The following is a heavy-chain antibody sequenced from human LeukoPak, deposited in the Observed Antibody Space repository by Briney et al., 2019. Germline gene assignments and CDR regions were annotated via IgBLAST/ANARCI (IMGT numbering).Heavy chain of an antibody. J-gene: IGHJ5*02. CDR1: GGSISSSY. CDR3: ARHTTFDP. Sequence: SETPSLTCTVSGGSISSSYWSWIRQPPGKGLEWIGHIYYSGSTTYNPSLKSRVTISIDASKKFFSLKLNSVTAADSAVYYCARHTTFDPWGQGILATVSS. V-gene: IGHV4-59*01. CDR2: IYYSGST. D-gene: IGHD1-1*01.